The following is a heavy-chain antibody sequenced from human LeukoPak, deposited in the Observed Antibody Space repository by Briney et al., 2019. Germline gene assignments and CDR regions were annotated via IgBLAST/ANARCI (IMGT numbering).Heavy chain of an antibody. V-gene: IGHV3-30-3*01. CDR3: ARGNTDSYYYGMDV. J-gene: IGHJ6*02. Sequence: QPGRSLRLSCAASGFTFNNNAVHWVRQAPGKGLEWVAVISYDGSNNYYADSVKGRFTISRDNAKNTLYLQMNSLRAEDTAVYCCARGNTDSYYYGMDVWGQGTTVTVSS. CDR2: ISYDGSNN. CDR1: GFTFNNNA. D-gene: IGHD4-11*01.